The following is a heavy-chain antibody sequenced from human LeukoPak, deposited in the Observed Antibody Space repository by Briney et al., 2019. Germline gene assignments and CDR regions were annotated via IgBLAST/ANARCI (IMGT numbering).Heavy chain of an antibody. CDR1: GFTFSSYA. CDR2: ISGIGGST. Sequence: PGGSLRLSCAASGFTFSSYAMSWVRQAPGKGLEWVSGISGIGGSTYYADSVKGRFTISRDNSKNTLYLQMNSLRAEDTAVYYCARVPNYGSGSGFDPWGQGTLVTVSS. J-gene: IGHJ5*02. D-gene: IGHD3-10*01. V-gene: IGHV3-23*01. CDR3: ARVPNYGSGSGFDP.